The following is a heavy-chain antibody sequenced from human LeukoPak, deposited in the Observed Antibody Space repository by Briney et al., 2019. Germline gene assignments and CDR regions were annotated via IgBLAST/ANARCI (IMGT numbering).Heavy chain of an antibody. CDR1: GGSISSYY. D-gene: IGHD3-22*01. CDR2: IYYSGST. V-gene: IGHV4-59*08. J-gene: IGHJ4*02. Sequence: SETLSLTCTVSGGSISSYYWSWIRQPPGKGLEWIGYIYYSGSTNYNPSLKSRVTISVDTSKNQFSLKLSSVTAADTAVYYCLGNYYDSSGYFHWGQGTLVTVSS. CDR3: LGNYYDSSGYFH.